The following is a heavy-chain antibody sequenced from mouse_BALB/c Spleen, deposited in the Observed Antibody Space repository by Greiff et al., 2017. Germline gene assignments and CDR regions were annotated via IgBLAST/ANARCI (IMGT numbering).Heavy chain of an antibody. D-gene: IGHD2-2*01. CDR3: ARSEWLPPLGYYYAMDY. Sequence: VQLKQSGAELVKPGASVKLSCTASGFNIKDTYMHWVKQRPEQGLEWIGRIDPANGNTKYDPKFQGKATITADTSSNTAYLQLSSLTSEDTAVYYCARSEWLPPLGYYYAMDYWGQGTSVTVSS. CDR2: IDPANGNT. J-gene: IGHJ4*01. V-gene: IGHV14-3*02. CDR1: GFNIKDTY.